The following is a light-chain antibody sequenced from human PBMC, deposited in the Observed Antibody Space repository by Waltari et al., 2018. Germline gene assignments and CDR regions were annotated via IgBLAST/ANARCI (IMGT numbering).Light chain of an antibody. CDR1: SNNVGNQG. CDR2: RNN. J-gene: IGLJ1*01. CDR3: STWDSSLSVYV. V-gene: IGLV10-54*04. Sequence: QAGLTQPPSVSKGLRQTATLTCTGNSNNVGNQGVVWLQQHQGHPPKLLSYRNNNRPSGISERFSASRSENTASLTIIGLQPEDEADYYCSTWDSSLSVYVFGPGTKVTVL.